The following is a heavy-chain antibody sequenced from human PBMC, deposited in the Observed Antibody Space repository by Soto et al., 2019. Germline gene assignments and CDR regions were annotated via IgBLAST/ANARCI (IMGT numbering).Heavy chain of an antibody. D-gene: IGHD2-21*02. CDR3: AKDPPKPYCGGDCPTSWFDP. J-gene: IGHJ5*02. CDR2: ISGSGGST. V-gene: IGHV3-23*01. Sequence: EVQLLESGGGLVQPGGSLRLSCAASGFTFSSYAMSWVRQAPGKGLEWVSAISGSGGSTYYVDSVKGRFTISRDNSKNTLYLQMNGLRAEDTAVYYCAKDPPKPYCGGDCPTSWFDPWGQGTLVTVSS. CDR1: GFTFSSYA.